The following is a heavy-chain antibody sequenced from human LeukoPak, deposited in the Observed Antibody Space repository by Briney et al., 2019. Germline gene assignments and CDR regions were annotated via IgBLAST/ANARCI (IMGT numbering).Heavy chain of an antibody. CDR1: GFTFSSYA. V-gene: IGHV3-30*07. J-gene: IGHJ3*02. CDR3: ARDLSYCSSTSCPRAFDI. CDR2: ISYDGGNK. Sequence: GGSLRLSCAASGFTFSSYAMHWVRQAPGKGLEWVAVISYDGGNKYYADSVKGRFTISRDNSKNTLYLQMNSLRAEDTAVYYCARDLSYCSSTSCPRAFDIWGQGTMVTVSS. D-gene: IGHD2-2*01.